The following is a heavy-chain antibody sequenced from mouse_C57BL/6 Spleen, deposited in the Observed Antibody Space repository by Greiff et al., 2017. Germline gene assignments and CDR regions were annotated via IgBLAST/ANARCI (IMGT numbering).Heavy chain of an antibody. Sequence: DVQLQESGPGLVKPSQSLSLTCSVTGYSITSGYYWNWIRQFPGNKLEWMGYISYDGSNNYNPSLKNRISITRDTSKNQFFLKLNSVTTEDTATYYCARADYSNYDWYFDVWGTGTTVTVSS. CDR3: ARADYSNYDWYFDV. D-gene: IGHD2-5*01. CDR2: ISYDGSN. CDR1: GYSITSGYY. J-gene: IGHJ1*03. V-gene: IGHV3-6*01.